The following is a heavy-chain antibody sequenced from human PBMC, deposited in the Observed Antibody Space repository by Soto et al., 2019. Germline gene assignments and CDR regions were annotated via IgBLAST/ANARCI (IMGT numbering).Heavy chain of an antibody. V-gene: IGHV1-69*02. CDR1: GGTFSSYT. D-gene: IGHD1-1*01. CDR2: IIPILGIA. CDR3: ARAQGNGADAFDI. J-gene: IGHJ3*02. Sequence: QVQLVQSGAEVKKPGSSVKVSCKASGGTFSSYTISWVRQAPGQGLEWMGRIIPILGIANYAQKFQGRVTITADKSTSTAYMELSSLRSEDTAVYYCARAQGNGADAFDIWGQGTMVTVSS.